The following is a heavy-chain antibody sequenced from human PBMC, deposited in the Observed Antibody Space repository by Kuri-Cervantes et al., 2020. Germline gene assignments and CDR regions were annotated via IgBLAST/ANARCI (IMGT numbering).Heavy chain of an antibody. CDR3: ARGPRALRVVPAATDY. J-gene: IGHJ4*02. CDR1: GFTFSSYG. V-gene: IGHV3-30*03. Sequence: GESLKISCAASGFTFSSYGMHWVRQAPGKGLEWVAVISYDGSNKYYADSVKGRFTISRDNSKNTLYLQMNSLRAEDTAVYYCARGPRALRVVPAATDYWGQGTLVTVSS. D-gene: IGHD2-2*01. CDR2: ISYDGSNK.